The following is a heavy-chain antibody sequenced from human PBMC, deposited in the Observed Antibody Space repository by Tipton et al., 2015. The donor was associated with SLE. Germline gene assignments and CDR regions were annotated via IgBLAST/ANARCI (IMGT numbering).Heavy chain of an antibody. D-gene: IGHD3/OR15-3a*01. Sequence: TLSLTCTVSGGSIVGNYWSWIRQPPGKGLEWVGYIYYSGSANYNPSLNSRVRISVDTSHNQFSLKLTSVTAADTAMYYCAQRPSFLTGHYTDWGQGTLVTVSS. CDR2: IYYSGSA. CDR1: GGSIVGNY. J-gene: IGHJ4*02. CDR3: AQRPSFLTGHYTD. V-gene: IGHV4-59*03.